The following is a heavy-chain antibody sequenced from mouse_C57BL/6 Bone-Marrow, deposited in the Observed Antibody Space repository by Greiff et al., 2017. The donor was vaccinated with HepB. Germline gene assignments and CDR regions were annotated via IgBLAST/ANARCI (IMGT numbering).Heavy chain of an antibody. D-gene: IGHD2-12*01. J-gene: IGHJ4*01. CDR2: ISDGGSYT. V-gene: IGHV5-4*01. Sequence: EVQLQESGGGLVKPGGSLKLSCAASGFTFSSYAMSWVRQTPEKRLEWVATISDGGSYTYYPDNVKGRFTISRDNAKNNLYLQMSHLKSEDTAMYYCARDPLRYSRGQGTSVTVSS. CDR3: ARDPLRYS. CDR1: GFTFSSYA.